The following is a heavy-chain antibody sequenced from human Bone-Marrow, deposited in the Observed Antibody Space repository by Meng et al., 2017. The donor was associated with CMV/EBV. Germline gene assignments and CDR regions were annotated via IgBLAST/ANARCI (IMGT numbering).Heavy chain of an antibody. J-gene: IGHJ6*02. D-gene: IGHD1-26*01. CDR2: ISWNSGSI. V-gene: IGHV3-9*01. CDR1: GFTFDDYA. Sequence: SLKISCAASGFTFDDYAMHWVRQAPGKGLEWVSGISWNSGSIGYADSVKGRFTISRDNAKNSLYLQMNSLRAEDTAVYYCARDLRLYSGSYPHNYYYYGMDVWGQGTTVTVSS. CDR3: ARDLRLYSGSYPHNYYYYGMDV.